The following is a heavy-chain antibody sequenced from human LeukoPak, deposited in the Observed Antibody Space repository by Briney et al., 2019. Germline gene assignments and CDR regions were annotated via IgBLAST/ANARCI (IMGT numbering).Heavy chain of an antibody. Sequence: GASGKVSCRASGYTFPIYFMHWLRQAPGQGLEWMGIINPTGGSTTYAQKFQGRVTMTRDTSTSTVYMELSSLRSDDTAVYYCARTAARRFDYWGQGTLVTVSS. CDR1: GYTFPIYF. CDR2: INPTGGST. D-gene: IGHD6-6*01. V-gene: IGHV1-46*01. J-gene: IGHJ4*02. CDR3: ARTAARRFDY.